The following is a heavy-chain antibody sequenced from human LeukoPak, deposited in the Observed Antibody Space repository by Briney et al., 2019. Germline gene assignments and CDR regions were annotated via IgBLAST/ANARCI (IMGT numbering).Heavy chain of an antibody. D-gene: IGHD3-22*01. V-gene: IGHV3-30*04. Sequence: GGSLRLSCAASGFTFSSYAMHWVRQAPGKGLEWVAVISYDGSNKYYADSVKGRFTISRDNSKNTLYLQMNSLRAEDTAVYYCAKGRYYDNSGYPIDYWGQGTPVTVSS. CDR1: GFTFSSYA. CDR2: ISYDGSNK. J-gene: IGHJ4*02. CDR3: AKGRYYDNSGYPIDY.